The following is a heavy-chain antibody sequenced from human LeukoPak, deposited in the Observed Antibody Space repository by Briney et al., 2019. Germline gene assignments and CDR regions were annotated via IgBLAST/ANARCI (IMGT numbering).Heavy chain of an antibody. CDR1: GFTFNNAW. V-gene: IGHV3-15*01. CDR3: STMENYYDDSHFDY. D-gene: IGHD3-22*01. CDR2: IKNTVHGGTS. Sequence: GGSLRLSCAASGFTFNNAWMTWVRQAPGKGLEWVGLIKNTVHGGTSESAGSVKGRFIISRDDSKNILYLQMNNLKTEDTGAYYCSTMENYYDDSHFDYWGQGTLVTVSS. J-gene: IGHJ4*02.